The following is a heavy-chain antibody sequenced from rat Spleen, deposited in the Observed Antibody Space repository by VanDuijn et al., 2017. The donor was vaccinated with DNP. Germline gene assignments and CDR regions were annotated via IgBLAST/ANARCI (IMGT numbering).Heavy chain of an antibody. J-gene: IGHJ3*01. CDR3: ATQGYYDGSYYPFAY. Sequence: EVQLMESGGGLVQPGRSLKLSCAASGFTFSNYDMAWVRQAPTKGLEWVASISPSGGTTYYRDSVKGRFTISRDNAKSTLYLQMDSLISEDTATYYGATQGYYDGSYYPFAYWGQGTLVTVSS. CDR1: GFTFSNYD. D-gene: IGHD1-12*02. V-gene: IGHV5-19*01. CDR2: ISPSGGTT.